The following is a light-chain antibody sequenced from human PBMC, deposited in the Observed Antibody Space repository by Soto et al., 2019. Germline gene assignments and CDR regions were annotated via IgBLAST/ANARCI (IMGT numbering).Light chain of an antibody. V-gene: IGKV3D-15*02. Sequence: EIVMTQSPATLSLSPGARATLSCRASKSVSSNLAWYEQKPGQAPRLLIYGASTRAAGIPARFSGSGSGTDFTLTISSLQSEDFALYYCQQYNDSPTFGLGTKVEIK. CDR1: KSVSSN. J-gene: IGKJ1*01. CDR2: GAS. CDR3: QQYNDSPT.